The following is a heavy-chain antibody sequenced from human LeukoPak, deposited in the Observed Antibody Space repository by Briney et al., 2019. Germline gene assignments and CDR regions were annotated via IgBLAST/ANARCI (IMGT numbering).Heavy chain of an antibody. D-gene: IGHD1-26*01. CDR3: AKDRGASGYYYYMDV. CDR1: GFTFDDYA. CDR2: ISWDGGST. Sequence: PGGSLRLSCAASGFTFDDYAMHWVRQAPGKGLEWVSLISWDGGSTYYADSVKGRFTISRDNSKNSLYLQMNSLRAEDTALYYCAKDRGASGYYYYMDVWGKGTTVTVSS. V-gene: IGHV3-43D*03. J-gene: IGHJ6*03.